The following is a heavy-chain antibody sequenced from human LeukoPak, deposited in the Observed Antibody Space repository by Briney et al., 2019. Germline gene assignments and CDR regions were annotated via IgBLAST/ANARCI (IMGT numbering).Heavy chain of an antibody. D-gene: IGHD2-2*02. CDR3: ARDSSAIADNWFDP. J-gene: IGHJ5*02. CDR1: GVSISSYY. Sequence: SGTLSLTCTVSGVSISSYYWSWIRQPPGRGLEWIGYMYNSGITNYNPSLKSRVTISVDTSKNQFSLRLRSVTAADTAVYYCARDSSAIADNWFDPWGQGTLVTVSS. V-gene: IGHV4-59*01. CDR2: MYNSGIT.